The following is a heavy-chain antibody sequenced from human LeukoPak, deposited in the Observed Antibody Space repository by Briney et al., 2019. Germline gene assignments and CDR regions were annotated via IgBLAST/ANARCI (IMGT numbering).Heavy chain of an antibody. CDR3: ARGELRGAAFDY. Sequence: SETLSLTCAVYGGSFSGYYWSWLPQPPGKGLEWIGEINHSGSTNYNPSLKSRVTISVDTSKNQFSLKLSSVTAADTAVYCCARGELRGAAFDYWGPGTLVTVSS. CDR2: INHSGST. D-gene: IGHD1-7*01. J-gene: IGHJ4*02. V-gene: IGHV4-34*01. CDR1: GGSFSGYY.